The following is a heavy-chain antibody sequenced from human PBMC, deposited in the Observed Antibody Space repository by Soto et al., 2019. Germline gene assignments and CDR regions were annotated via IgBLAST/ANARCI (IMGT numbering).Heavy chain of an antibody. J-gene: IGHJ4*02. CDR1: GFTFSSYA. D-gene: IGHD3-22*01. V-gene: IGHV3-23*01. CDR3: AKDGPNYYDSSGYWDYFDY. CDR2: ISGSGGST. Sequence: GGSLRLSCAASGFTFSSYAMSWVRQAPGKGLEWVSAISGSGGSTYYADSVKGRFTISRDNSKNTLYLQMNSLRAEDTAVYYCAKDGPNYYDSSGYWDYFDYWGQGTLVTVSS.